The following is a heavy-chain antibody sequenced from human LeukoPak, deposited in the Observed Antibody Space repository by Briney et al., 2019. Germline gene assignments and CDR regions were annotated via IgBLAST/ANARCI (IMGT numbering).Heavy chain of an antibody. CDR3: ARGITMVRGAFFDY. J-gene: IGHJ4*02. CDR1: GFTFSSYG. CDR2: IWYDGSNK. V-gene: IGHV3-33*01. D-gene: IGHD3-10*01. Sequence: PGGSLRLSCAASGFTFSSYGMHWVRQASGKGLEWVAVIWYDGSNKYYADSVKGRFTISRDNSKNTLYLQMNSLRAEDTAVYYCARGITMVRGAFFDYWGQGTLVTVSS.